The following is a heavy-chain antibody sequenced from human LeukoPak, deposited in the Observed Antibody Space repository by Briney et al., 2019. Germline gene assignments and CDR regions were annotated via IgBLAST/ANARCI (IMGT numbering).Heavy chain of an antibody. CDR2: IYYSGTT. J-gene: IGHJ4*02. V-gene: IGHV4-39*01. Sequence: PSETLSLTCTVSGGSISSSNYYWGWIRQPPGKGLEWIGSIYYSGTTYYNPSLQSRVTISVDTSRNQFSLKLSSVTAADTAVYYCARHVSDSWYSFDYWGQGTLVTVSS. D-gene: IGHD6-13*01. CDR1: GGSISSSNYY. CDR3: ARHVSDSWYSFDY.